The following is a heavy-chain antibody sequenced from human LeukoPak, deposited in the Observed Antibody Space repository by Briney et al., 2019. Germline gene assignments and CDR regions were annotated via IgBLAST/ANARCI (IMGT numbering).Heavy chain of an antibody. D-gene: IGHD6-13*01. CDR1: GFTFSGST. Sequence: PGGSLRLSCAASGFTFSGSTMHWVRQPSGKGLEWVGRIRSKVNSYATAYAASVKGRFTISRDDSKNMAYLQMNSLKTEDTAVYYSIRPERRSEAAYPDAFDIWGQGTMVTVSS. CDR3: IRPERRSEAAYPDAFDI. J-gene: IGHJ3*02. V-gene: IGHV3-73*01. CDR2: IRSKVNSYAT.